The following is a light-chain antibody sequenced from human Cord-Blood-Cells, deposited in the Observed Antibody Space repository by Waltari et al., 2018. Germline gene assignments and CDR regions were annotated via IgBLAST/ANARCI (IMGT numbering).Light chain of an antibody. CDR1: QSVLYSATNKNY. V-gene: IGKV4-1*01. J-gene: IGKJ1*01. CDR2: WAS. CDR3: QPYNSTPPRT. Sequence: DIVMTQSPDSLAVSLGERATINCKSSQSVLYSATNKNYLACYQQKQGQPPKLLIYWASTREVWIPDRFNGRGSVTDLNLTISRLPAGDVAVYYCQPYNSTPPRTFGQGTKVESK.